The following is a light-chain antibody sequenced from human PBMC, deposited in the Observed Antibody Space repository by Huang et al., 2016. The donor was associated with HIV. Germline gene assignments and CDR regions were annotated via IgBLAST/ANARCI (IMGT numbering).Light chain of an antibody. Sequence: DIVMTQSPDSLTVSLGERATIKCRSSQSVLYSSNSKNYLAWFQQKPGRAPRLLIYWASARESGVPDRFSGSGCGTDFTLTIDRLEAEDAAIYYCQQYYRLPQTFGQGTRVEIK. CDR3: QQYYRLPQT. V-gene: IGKV4-1*01. CDR2: WAS. CDR1: QSVLYSSNSKNY. J-gene: IGKJ1*01.